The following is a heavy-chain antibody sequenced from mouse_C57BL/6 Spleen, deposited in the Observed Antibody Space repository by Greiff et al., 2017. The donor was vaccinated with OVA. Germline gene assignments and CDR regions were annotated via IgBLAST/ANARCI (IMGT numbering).Heavy chain of an antibody. CDR1: GYTFTSYW. V-gene: IGHV1-50*01. Sequence: QVQLQQPGAELVKPGASVKLSCKASGYTFTSYWMQWVKQRPGQGLEWIGEIDPSDSYTNYNQKFKGKATLTVDTSSSTAYMQLSSLTSEDSAVYYCARSGYSYYAMDYWGQGTSVTVSS. J-gene: IGHJ4*01. D-gene: IGHD2-3*01. CDR3: ARSGYSYYAMDY. CDR2: IDPSDSYT.